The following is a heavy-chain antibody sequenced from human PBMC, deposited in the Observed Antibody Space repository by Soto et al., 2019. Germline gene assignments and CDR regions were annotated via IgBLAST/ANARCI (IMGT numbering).Heavy chain of an antibody. Sequence: QVQLVQSGAEVKKPGASVKVSCKASGYTFTGYYMHWVRQAPGQGLEWMGWINPNIAGTNSAQKCQGCVTITRDTTIRTAYMELSRLRSDDTAVYYCARVRGPDDAFDIWGQGTMVTVSS. J-gene: IGHJ3*02. CDR2: INPNIAGT. D-gene: IGHD3-10*01. CDR1: GYTFTGYY. V-gene: IGHV1-2*04. CDR3: ARVRGPDDAFDI.